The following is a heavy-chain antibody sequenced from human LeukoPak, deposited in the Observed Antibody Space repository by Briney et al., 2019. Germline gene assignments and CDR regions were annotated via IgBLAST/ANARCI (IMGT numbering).Heavy chain of an antibody. CDR2: ISGSGGST. V-gene: IGHV3-23*01. CDR3: AKCLEWLQCAFVY. CDR1: GFTFSSYA. D-gene: IGHD5-24*01. J-gene: IGHJ4*02. Sequence: GGSLRLSCAASGFTFSSYAMSWVRQAPGKGLEWVSAISGSGGSTYYADSVKGRFTISRDNSKNTLYLQMNSLRAEDTAVYYYAKCLEWLQCAFVYWGQGTLVTVYS.